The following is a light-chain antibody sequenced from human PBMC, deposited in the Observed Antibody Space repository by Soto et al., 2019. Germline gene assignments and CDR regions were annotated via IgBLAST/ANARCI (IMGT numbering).Light chain of an antibody. CDR1: QSVSSN. J-gene: IGKJ1*01. V-gene: IGKV3-20*01. CDR3: QQYGSSGT. CDR2: DAS. Sequence: EIVMTQSPATLSVSPGERATLSCRASQSVSSNLVWYQQKPGQAPRLLIYDASNRATGIPDRFSGSGSGTDFTLTISRLEPEDFAVYYCQQYGSSGTFGQGTKVDIK.